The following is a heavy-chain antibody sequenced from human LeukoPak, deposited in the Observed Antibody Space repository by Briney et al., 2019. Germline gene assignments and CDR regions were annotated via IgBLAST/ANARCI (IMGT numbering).Heavy chain of an antibody. Sequence: PSETLSLTCTVSGGSISSYYWSCIRQPPGKGLEWIGYIYYSGSTNYNPSLNSRVTISVDTSKNQFSLKLSSVTAADTAVYYCARQADTAMVIDYWGQGTLVTVSS. D-gene: IGHD5-18*01. CDR3: ARQADTAMVIDY. J-gene: IGHJ4*02. CDR2: IYYSGST. CDR1: GGSISSYY. V-gene: IGHV4-59*08.